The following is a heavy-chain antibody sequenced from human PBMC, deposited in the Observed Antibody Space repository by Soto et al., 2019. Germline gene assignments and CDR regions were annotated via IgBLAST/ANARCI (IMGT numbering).Heavy chain of an antibody. J-gene: IGHJ4*02. V-gene: IGHV4-30-4*01. D-gene: IGHD6-6*01. CDR1: GGSISSDDYY. CDR3: ARDRSNSPDYFDY. CDR2: IYYSGRT. Sequence: SETLSLTCTVSGGSISSDDYYWSWIRQPPGKGLEWIGYIYYSGRTDYNPSLKSRVIISIDTSKNQFSLNLNSVSATDTAVYYCARDRSNSPDYFDYWGQGTLVTVSS.